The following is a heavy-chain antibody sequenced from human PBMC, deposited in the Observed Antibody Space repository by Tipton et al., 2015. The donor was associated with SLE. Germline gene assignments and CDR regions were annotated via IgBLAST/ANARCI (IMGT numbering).Heavy chain of an antibody. Sequence: TLSLTCNVTGGAIGSHYWSWIRQPPGKELEWIGYVYYSGTTNYNPSLKSRVTISVDTSKNHFSLNLTSVATADTAVYYCARVDSSNWYVDYWGQGTPVTVSS. CDR3: ARVDSSNWYVDY. CDR2: VYYSGTT. CDR1: GGAIGSHY. V-gene: IGHV4-59*11. J-gene: IGHJ4*02. D-gene: IGHD3-22*01.